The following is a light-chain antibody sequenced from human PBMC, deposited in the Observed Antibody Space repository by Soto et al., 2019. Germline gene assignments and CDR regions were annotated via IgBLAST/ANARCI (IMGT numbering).Light chain of an antibody. Sequence: QSALTQPASVSGSPRQSITISCTGSSSDVGSYHLVSWYQQYPGKAPKLIISEGTKRPSGVSDRFSGSKSGNTASLTISGLQAEDEADYYCCSYAGSNSVLFGGGTKLTVL. CDR2: EGT. CDR1: SSDVGSYHL. V-gene: IGLV2-23*01. CDR3: CSYAGSNSVL. J-gene: IGLJ2*01.